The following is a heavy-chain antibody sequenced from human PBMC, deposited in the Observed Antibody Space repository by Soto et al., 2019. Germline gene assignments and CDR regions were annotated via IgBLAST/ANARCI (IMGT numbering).Heavy chain of an antibody. J-gene: IGHJ6*02. CDR2: FSGRGGST. Sequence: GGSLRLSCAASGFTFGSYSMSWVRQAPGKGLEWVSAFSGRGGSTYYADSVKGRFTISRDNSKNTLYLQMNSLRAEDSAVYYCAKDWGGVFGVVMRLNYYYYYGMDVWGQGTTVTVSS. V-gene: IGHV3-23*01. D-gene: IGHD3-3*01. CDR1: GFTFGSYS. CDR3: AKDWGGVFGVVMRLNYYYYYGMDV.